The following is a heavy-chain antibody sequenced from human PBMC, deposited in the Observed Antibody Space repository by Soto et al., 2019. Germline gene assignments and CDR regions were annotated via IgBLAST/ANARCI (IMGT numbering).Heavy chain of an antibody. CDR1: GFTFSNYA. CDR2: VSGSGSST. D-gene: IGHD3-16*01. Sequence: EVQLLDSGGGLVQPGKSLRLSCAASGFTFSNYAMSWVRQAPGQGLKWVSAVSGSGSSTYYADSVKGRFTISRDNSMNSLYLQMNSLRVEDTAIYYCAQLGGVDYFYGMDVWGQGTTVTVSS. J-gene: IGHJ6*02. CDR3: AQLGGVDYFYGMDV. V-gene: IGHV3-23*01.